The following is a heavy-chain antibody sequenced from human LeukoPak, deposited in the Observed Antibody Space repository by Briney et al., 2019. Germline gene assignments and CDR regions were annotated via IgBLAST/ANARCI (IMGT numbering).Heavy chain of an antibody. J-gene: IGHJ4*02. Sequence: PGGSLRLSCAASGFTFSSYAINWVRQAPGKGLEWVSVIYSGGSTYYADSVKGRFTISRDNSKNTLYLQMNSLRAEDTAVYYCARGEGVWYFDYWGQGTLVTVSS. CDR1: GFTFSSYA. D-gene: IGHD3-16*01. CDR3: ARGEGVWYFDY. CDR2: IYSGGST. V-gene: IGHV3-66*01.